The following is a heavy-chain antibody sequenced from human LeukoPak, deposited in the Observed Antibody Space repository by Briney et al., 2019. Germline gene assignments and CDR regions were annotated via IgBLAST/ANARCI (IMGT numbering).Heavy chain of an antibody. CDR2: IRSNGGST. D-gene: IGHD6-13*01. CDR1: GFTFSSYA. CDR3: AKATTRAAAGFLDAFDI. V-gene: IGHV3-64*01. J-gene: IGHJ3*02. Sequence: PGGSLRLSCAASGFTFSSYAMHWVRQAPGKGLEYVSAIRSNGGSTYYANSVKGRFTISRDNSKNTLYLQMNRLRAEDTAVYYCAKATTRAAAGFLDAFDIWGQGTMVTVSS.